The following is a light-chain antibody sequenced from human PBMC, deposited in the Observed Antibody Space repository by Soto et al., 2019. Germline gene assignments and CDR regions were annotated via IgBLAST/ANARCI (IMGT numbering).Light chain of an antibody. J-gene: IGKJ1*01. Sequence: EIVLTQSPGTLSLSPGERATLSCGASQSVSSSYLAWYQQKPGQAPRLLIYGASTRATGIPARFSGSGSETEFTLTISSLQPEDFAIYYCHQYNNWPSWTFGQGTKVDIK. V-gene: IGKV3-15*01. CDR2: GAS. CDR1: QSVSSSY. CDR3: HQYNNWPSWT.